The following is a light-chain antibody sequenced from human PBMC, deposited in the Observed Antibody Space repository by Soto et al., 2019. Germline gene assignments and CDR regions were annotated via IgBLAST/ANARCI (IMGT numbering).Light chain of an antibody. CDR2: GAS. CDR1: QSVSSN. J-gene: IGKJ1*01. CDR3: QQHNNWPPWT. V-gene: IGKV3-15*01. Sequence: EIVMTPSPATLSVSPGERSNLSCTASQSVSSNLAWYQQKPGQAPRLLIYGASTRATGIPARFSGSGAGTEFTLTISSLQSEDFAVYYCQQHNNWPPWTCGQGTKVDIK.